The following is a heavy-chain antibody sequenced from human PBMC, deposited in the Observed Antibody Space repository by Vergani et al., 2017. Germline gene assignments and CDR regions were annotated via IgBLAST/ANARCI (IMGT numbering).Heavy chain of an antibody. V-gene: IGHV4-61*02. CDR2: ISISGNT. D-gene: IGHD5-24*01. Sequence: QVQLQESGPGLVKPSQTLSLTCSVSGDSINNGSYYWSWIRQPAGKGLEWIGRISISGNTDYNSSLKRRISMSVETSKNQFSLKVNSLTAADTAVYYCARYQRWGHSLDRWGQGTLVTVSS. CDR1: GDSINNGSYY. CDR3: ARYQRWGHSLDR. J-gene: IGHJ5*02.